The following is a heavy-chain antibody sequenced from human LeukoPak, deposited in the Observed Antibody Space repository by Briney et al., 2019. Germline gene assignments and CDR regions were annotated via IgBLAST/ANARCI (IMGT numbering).Heavy chain of an antibody. Sequence: SVKVSCKASGGTFSSLVINWVRQAPGQGLEWMGEIIPIFGTTNYTQKFQGRVTITADESTSTAYMELSSLRSEDMAVYFCATVIKLTGISTFDCWGQGTLVTVSS. CDR3: ATVIKLTGISTFDC. V-gene: IGHV1-69*13. CDR2: IIPIFGTT. D-gene: IGHD3-9*01. J-gene: IGHJ4*02. CDR1: GGTFSSLV.